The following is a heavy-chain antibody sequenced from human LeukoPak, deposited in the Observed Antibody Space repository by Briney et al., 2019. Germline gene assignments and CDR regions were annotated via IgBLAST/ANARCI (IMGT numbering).Heavy chain of an antibody. CDR1: GFTFSDYY. V-gene: IGHV3-11*01. CDR2: ISSSGSTI. D-gene: IGHD3-22*01. Sequence: GGSLRLSCAASGFTFSDYYMSWIRQAPGKGLEWVSYISSSGSTIYYADSVKGRFTISRDTSKNTVDLQLNSLRVQDTAVYFCAKVRYDSSGYYGDYFDYWGQGALVTVSS. J-gene: IGHJ4*02. CDR3: AKVRYDSSGYYGDYFDY.